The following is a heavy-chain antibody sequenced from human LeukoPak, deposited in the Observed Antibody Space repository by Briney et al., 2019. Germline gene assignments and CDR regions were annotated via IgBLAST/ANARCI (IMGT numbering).Heavy chain of an antibody. CDR3: ARDPPSTYYYGSGSSALSP. CDR2: INHSGST. D-gene: IGHD3-10*01. CDR1: GGSFSGYY. Sequence: SETLSLTCAVYGGSFSGYYWSWIRQPPGKGLEWIGEINHSGSTNYNPSLKRRVTISVDTSKNQFSLKLSSVTAADTAVYYCARDPPSTYYYGSGSSALSPWGQGTLVTVSS. J-gene: IGHJ5*02. V-gene: IGHV4-34*01.